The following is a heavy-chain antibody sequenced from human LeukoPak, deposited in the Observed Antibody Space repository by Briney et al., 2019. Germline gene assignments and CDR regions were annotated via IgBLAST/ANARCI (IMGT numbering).Heavy chain of an antibody. V-gene: IGHV3-15*01. CDR1: GFTFSNAW. J-gene: IGHJ4*02. CDR2: IKSKADGGTT. CDR3: TRYYYDSSGYRRPGFEY. Sequence: GGSLRLSCAASGFTFSNAWVNWVRQAPGKGLEWVGRIKSKADGGTTDYAAPVKGRFTISRDDSKNTLYLQMNSLKTEDTAVYYCTRYYYDSSGYRRPGFEYWGQGTLVTVSS. D-gene: IGHD3-22*01.